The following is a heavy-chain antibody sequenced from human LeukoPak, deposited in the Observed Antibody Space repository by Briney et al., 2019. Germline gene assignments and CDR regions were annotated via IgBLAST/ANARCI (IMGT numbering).Heavy chain of an antibody. Sequence: ASVKVSCKASGYTLTGNFMHWVRQAPGQGLEWMGWINPNSGGTNYAQKFQGRVTMTRDTSICTAYMELSRLRSDDTAVYYCARDREFQDFYYWGQGTLVTVSS. D-gene: IGHD3-10*01. CDR1: GYTLTGNF. CDR2: INPNSGGT. CDR3: ARDREFQDFYY. J-gene: IGHJ4*02. V-gene: IGHV1-2*02.